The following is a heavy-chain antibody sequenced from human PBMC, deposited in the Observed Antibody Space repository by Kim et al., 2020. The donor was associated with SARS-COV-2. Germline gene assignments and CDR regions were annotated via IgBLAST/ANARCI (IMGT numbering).Heavy chain of an antibody. D-gene: IGHD5-12*01. V-gene: IGHV1-46*01. J-gene: IGHJ4*02. Sequence: ASVKVSCKTSGFNLPTFFMHWVRQAPGQGLEWLGILHPGDGGTTYAQKFQDRVTITSDTSTRTLYMELSSLGSEDTAVYYCAREVDSPDYWGQGTLVTVS. CDR1: GFNLPTFF. CDR3: AREVDSPDY. CDR2: LHPGDGGT.